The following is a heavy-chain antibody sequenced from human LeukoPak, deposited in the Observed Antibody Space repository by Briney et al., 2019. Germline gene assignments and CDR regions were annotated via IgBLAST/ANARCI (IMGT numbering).Heavy chain of an antibody. Sequence: ASVKVSCKASGYTFTSSYMHWVRQAPGQGLEWMGIINPSGGSTSYAQKFQGRVTMTTETTTSTAYMELRSLRSDDTAVYYCARVIPVAGDYWGQGTLVTVSS. V-gene: IGHV1-46*01. J-gene: IGHJ4*02. D-gene: IGHD6-19*01. CDR3: ARVIPVAGDY. CDR2: INPSGGST. CDR1: GYTFTSSY.